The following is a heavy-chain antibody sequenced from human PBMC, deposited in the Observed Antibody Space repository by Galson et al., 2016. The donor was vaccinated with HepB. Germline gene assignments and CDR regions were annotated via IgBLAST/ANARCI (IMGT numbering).Heavy chain of an antibody. Sequence: SLRLSCAASGFTFTSYAMAWVRQAPGKRLEWVSSISGSGGGTSYVDSVKGRFTISRDNSRNTLYLQLNSLRAEDTALYYCAKDINPSATIIVVTYMDAWGKGTTVTVSS. D-gene: IGHD3-22*01. J-gene: IGHJ6*03. V-gene: IGHV3-23*01. CDR1: GFTFTSYA. CDR2: ISGSGGGT. CDR3: AKDINPSATIIVVTYMDA.